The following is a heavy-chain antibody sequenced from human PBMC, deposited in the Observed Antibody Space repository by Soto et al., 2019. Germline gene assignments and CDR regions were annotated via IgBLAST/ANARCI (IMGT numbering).Heavy chain of an antibody. CDR2: IYYSGST. V-gene: IGHV4-31*03. Sequence: QVQLQESGPGLVKPSQTLSLTCTVSGGSISSGGYYWSWIRQHPGKGVEWIGYIYYSGSTYYNPSLKSRVTVSVDTSKNQSALKLSSVASADTAVYYCAGWGYDSSGYYYGMDVWGQGTTVTVSS. J-gene: IGHJ6*02. D-gene: IGHD3-22*01. CDR3: AGWGYDSSGYYYGMDV. CDR1: GGSISSGGYY.